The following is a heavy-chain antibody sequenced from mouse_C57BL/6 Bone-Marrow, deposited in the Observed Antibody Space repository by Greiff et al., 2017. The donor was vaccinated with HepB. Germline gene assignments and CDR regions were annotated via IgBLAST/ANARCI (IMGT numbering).Heavy chain of an antibody. D-gene: IGHD1-1*01. Sequence: QVQLKQPGAELVKPGASVKLSCKASGYTFTSYWMQWVKQRPGQGLEWIGEIDPSDSYTNYNQKFKGKATLTVDTSSSTAYMQLSSLTSEDSAVYYCARGGTTVVAPLGYFDVWGTGTTVTVSS. CDR1: GYTFTSYW. CDR2: IDPSDSYT. J-gene: IGHJ1*03. V-gene: IGHV1-50*01. CDR3: ARGGTTVVAPLGYFDV.